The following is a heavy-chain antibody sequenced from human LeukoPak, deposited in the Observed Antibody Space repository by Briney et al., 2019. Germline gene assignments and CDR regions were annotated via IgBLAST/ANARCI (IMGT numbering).Heavy chain of an antibody. CDR3: ARGGSRCSSTSCPTDQYYFDY. J-gene: IGHJ4*02. D-gene: IGHD2-2*01. CDR2: IYYSGST. V-gene: IGHV4-59*01. Sequence: SETLSLTCTVSGGSISSYYWSWIRQPPGKGLEWIGYIYYSGSTNYNPSLKSRVTISVDTSKNQFSLKLSSVTAADTAVYYCARGGSRCSSTSCPTDQYYFDYWGQGTLVTVSS. CDR1: GGSISSYY.